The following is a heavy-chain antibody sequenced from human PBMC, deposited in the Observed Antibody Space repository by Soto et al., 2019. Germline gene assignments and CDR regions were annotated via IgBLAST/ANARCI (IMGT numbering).Heavy chain of an antibody. J-gene: IGHJ5*02. CDR3: ASTLSAVTVDP. D-gene: IGHD6-19*01. CDR1: GYTFTSYD. V-gene: IGHV1-8*01. Sequence: ASVKVSCRASGYTFTSYDINYVRQATGKKHKRMGWMNPNSGNTGYAQKFQGRVTMTRNTSISTAYMEQSSLRSEDTAEYYYASTLSAVTVDPWGQG. CDR2: MNPNSGNT.